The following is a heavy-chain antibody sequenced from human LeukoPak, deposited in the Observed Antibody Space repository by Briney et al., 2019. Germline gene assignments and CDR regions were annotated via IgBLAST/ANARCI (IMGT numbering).Heavy chain of an antibody. CDR3: ARDYDIGYAGY. Sequence: PSETLSLTCTVSGGSISSSSYYWGWIRQPPGKGLEWIGSTYYSGSTYYNWSLKSRVTISVDTSKNQFSLKLSSVTAADTAVYYCARDYDIGYAGYWGQGTLVTVSS. V-gene: IGHV4-39*02. CDR2: TYYSGST. CDR1: GGSISSSSYY. D-gene: IGHD5-12*01. J-gene: IGHJ4*02.